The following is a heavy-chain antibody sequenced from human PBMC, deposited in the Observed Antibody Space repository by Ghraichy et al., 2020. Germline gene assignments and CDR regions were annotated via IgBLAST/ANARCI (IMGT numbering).Heavy chain of an antibody. J-gene: IGHJ6*03. CDR3: ARVGDYSNSDMDV. CDR2: INHSGST. D-gene: IGHD4-11*01. V-gene: IGHV4-34*01. Sequence: SQTLSLTCAVYGGSFSGYYWSWIRQPPGKGLEWIGEINHSGSTNYNPSLKSRVTILVDTAKNQFSLKLSSVTAADTAVYYCARVGDYSNSDMDVWGKGTTVTVSS. CDR1: GGSFSGYY.